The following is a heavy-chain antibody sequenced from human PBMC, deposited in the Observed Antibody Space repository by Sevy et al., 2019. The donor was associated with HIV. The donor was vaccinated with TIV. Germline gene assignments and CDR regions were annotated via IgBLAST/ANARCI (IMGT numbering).Heavy chain of an antibody. D-gene: IGHD3-10*01. Sequence: GGSLRLSCAASGFTFSSYWMSWVRQAPGKGLEWVANIKQDGSEKYYVDSVKGRFTISRDNAKNSLYLQMNSLRAEDTAVYYCARVRVYYYGSGSYTYYFDYWGQGTLVTVSS. CDR3: ARVRVYYYGSGSYTYYFDY. CDR2: IKQDGSEK. V-gene: IGHV3-7*01. J-gene: IGHJ4*02. CDR1: GFTFSSYW.